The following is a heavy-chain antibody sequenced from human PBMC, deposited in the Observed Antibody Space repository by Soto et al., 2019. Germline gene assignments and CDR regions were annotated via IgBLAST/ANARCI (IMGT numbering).Heavy chain of an antibody. V-gene: IGHV4-30-4*01. D-gene: IGHD1-26*01. CDR2: MYYTGKT. CDR3: ARVYGRGDYFDF. CDR1: GTTISSGDHY. Sequence: QVQLQESGPGLVKPSQTLSLTCTVSGTTISSGDHYWSWIRQAPGKGLEWIGYMYYTGKTYYNTSLQSRVTISLDTSKNQFSLKMTSVTAADTAMYFCARVYGRGDYFDFWGRGTLVSVSS. J-gene: IGHJ4*02.